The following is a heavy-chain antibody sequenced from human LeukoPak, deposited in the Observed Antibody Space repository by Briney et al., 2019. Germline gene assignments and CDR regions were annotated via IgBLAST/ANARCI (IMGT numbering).Heavy chain of an antibody. CDR2: IWYGGSNK. D-gene: IGHD1-26*01. J-gene: IGHJ3*02. Sequence: GGSLRLSCAASGFTFSSYGMHWVRQAPGKGLEWVAVIWYGGSNKYYADSVKGRFTISRDNSKNTLYLQMNSLRAEDTAVYYCAKWSGSYYAFDIWGQGTMVTVSS. V-gene: IGHV3-30*02. CDR3: AKWSGSYYAFDI. CDR1: GFTFSSYG.